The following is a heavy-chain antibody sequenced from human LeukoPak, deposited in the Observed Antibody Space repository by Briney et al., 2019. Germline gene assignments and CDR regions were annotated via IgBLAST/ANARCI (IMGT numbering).Heavy chain of an antibody. V-gene: IGHV3-7*03. CDR1: GFTFGKYW. Sequence: GGSLRLSCVASGFTFGKYWMSWVRQAPGKGLEWVANIKLDGSEKNYVDSVKGRFTISRDNTKNSLYLQMNSLRAEDAAVSYCARDQYDTWSRRGNFDSWGQGTLVIVSS. CDR3: ARDQYDTWSRRGNFDS. D-gene: IGHD3-3*01. J-gene: IGHJ4*02. CDR2: IKLDGSEK.